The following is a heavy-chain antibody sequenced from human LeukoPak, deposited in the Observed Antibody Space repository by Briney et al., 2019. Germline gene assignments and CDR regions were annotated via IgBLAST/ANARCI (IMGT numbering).Heavy chain of an antibody. V-gene: IGHV4-39*07. CDR1: GGSISSSSYY. CDR2: IYYSGST. J-gene: IGHJ3*02. Sequence: SETLSLTCTVSGGSISSSSYYWGWIRQPPGKGLEWIGSIYYSGSTYYNPSLKSRVTISVDTSKNQFSPKLSSVTAADTAMYYCARISGNGPDAFDIWGQGTMVTVSS. CDR3: ARISGNGPDAFDI. D-gene: IGHD1-1*01.